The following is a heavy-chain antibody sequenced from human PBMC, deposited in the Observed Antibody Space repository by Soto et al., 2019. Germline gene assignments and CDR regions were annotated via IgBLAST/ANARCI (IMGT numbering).Heavy chain of an antibody. D-gene: IGHD1-26*01. V-gene: IGHV3-7*03. CDR3: ARDLGPSGSSNNWFDP. CDR2: IKQDGSEK. CDR1: GFTFSSYW. J-gene: IGHJ5*02. Sequence: GESLRLDCAASGFTFSSYWMSWVRQAPGKGLEWVANIKQDGSEKYYVDSVKGRFTISRDNAKNSLYLQMNSLRAEDTAVYYCARDLGPSGSSNNWFDPWGQGTLVTVSS.